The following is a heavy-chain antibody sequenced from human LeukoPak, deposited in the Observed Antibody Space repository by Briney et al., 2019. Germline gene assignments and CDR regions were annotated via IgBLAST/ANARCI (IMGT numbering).Heavy chain of an antibody. D-gene: IGHD2-15*01. CDR3: NRWHISGVSYSNV. J-gene: IGHJ4*02. V-gene: IGHV3-49*04. CDR1: GFTFGEYS. CDR2: IRKQDGTT. Sequence: GGSLRLSCTASGFTFGEYSMSWVRQAPGKGLEWVGFIRKQDGTTEYAASVRGRFTISRDESNGIAYLQMNSLKTEDTAVYHCNRWHISGVSYSNVWGQGTLVTVSS.